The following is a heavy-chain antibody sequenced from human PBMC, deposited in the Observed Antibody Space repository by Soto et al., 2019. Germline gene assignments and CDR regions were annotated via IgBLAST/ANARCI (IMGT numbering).Heavy chain of an antibody. CDR3: AKDTGNGYRYEPIDY. CDR2: SSWNSGSI. V-gene: IGHV3-9*01. J-gene: IGHJ4*02. Sequence: SLRLSCAASGFTFGDYAMHWVRQAPGTGLGWVSGSSWNSGSIGYADSVQGRFTISRDNAKNSLYLQMNSRRAEDTALYYCAKDTGNGYRYEPIDYWGQGTLVTVSS. D-gene: IGHD5-12*01. CDR1: GFTFGDYA.